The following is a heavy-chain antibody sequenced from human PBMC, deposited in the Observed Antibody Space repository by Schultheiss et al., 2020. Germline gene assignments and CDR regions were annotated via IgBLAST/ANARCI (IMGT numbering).Heavy chain of an antibody. D-gene: IGHD4-11*01. J-gene: IGHJ6*03. CDR3: ARESAYSNYDYYYYMDV. CDR2: ISYDGSNK. V-gene: IGHV3-30*03. Sequence: GGSLRLSCAASGFTFSSYGMHWVRQAPGKGLEWVAVISYDGSNKYYADSVKGRFTISRDNAKNSLYLQMNSLRAEDTAVYYCARESAYSNYDYYYYMDVWGKGTTVTVSS. CDR1: GFTFSSYG.